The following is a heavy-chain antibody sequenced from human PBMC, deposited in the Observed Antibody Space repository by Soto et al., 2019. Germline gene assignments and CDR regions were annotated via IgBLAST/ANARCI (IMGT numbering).Heavy chain of an antibody. Sequence: QVPLVQSGAEVKKPGSSVKVSCKASGGTFSSYAISWVRQAPGQGLEWMGGIIPIFGTANYAQKFQGRVTITADESTSTAYMELRSLRSEDTAVYYCASQLRRRISRSYDYWGQGTLVTVSS. CDR1: GGTFSSYA. V-gene: IGHV1-69*01. CDR3: ASQLRRRISRSYDY. CDR2: IIPIFGTA. J-gene: IGHJ4*02. D-gene: IGHD6-13*01.